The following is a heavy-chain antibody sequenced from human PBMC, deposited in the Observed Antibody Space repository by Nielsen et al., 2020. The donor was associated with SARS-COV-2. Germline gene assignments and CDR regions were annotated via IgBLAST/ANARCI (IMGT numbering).Heavy chain of an antibody. CDR2: ISDSGTST. J-gene: IGHJ5*02. Sequence: GGSLRLSCAAAGFTFNIYGMSWVRQAPGKGLEWVSGISDSGTSTNYADSVKGRFTISRDNSKNTLYLQMNSLRAEDTALYYCAKEGNSGSDYDHWGQGTLVTVSS. D-gene: IGHD1-26*01. CDR3: AKEGNSGSDYDH. CDR1: GFTFNIYG. V-gene: IGHV3-23*01.